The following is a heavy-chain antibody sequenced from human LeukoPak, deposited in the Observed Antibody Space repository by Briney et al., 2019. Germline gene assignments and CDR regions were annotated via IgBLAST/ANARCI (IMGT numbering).Heavy chain of an antibody. Sequence: PGGSLRLSCAASGFTFDDYAMHWVRQAPGKGLEWVSLISGAGGSTYYADSVKGRFTVSRDNSKNSLCLQMNSLRSEDTALYYCAKDIGMVRGVIHFNYCGMDVWGQGTTVTVSS. J-gene: IGHJ6*02. D-gene: IGHD3-10*01. V-gene: IGHV3-43*02. CDR2: ISGAGGST. CDR1: GFTFDDYA. CDR3: AKDIGMVRGVIHFNYCGMDV.